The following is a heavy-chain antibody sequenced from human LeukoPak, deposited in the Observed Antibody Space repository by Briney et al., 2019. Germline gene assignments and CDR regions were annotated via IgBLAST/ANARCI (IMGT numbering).Heavy chain of an antibody. Sequence: ASVELSCKASGYTFTSYGISWVRQAPGQGLEGMGWISAYSGDTNDAQKFQGRATMTTETSTSPGYMELRSLSSDDTAVYYCGRGPKAGGPHHDMDVWGRGTRVTVSS. J-gene: IGHJ6*02. D-gene: IGHD2-15*01. CDR3: GRGPKAGGPHHDMDV. CDR2: ISAYSGDT. V-gene: IGHV1-18*01. CDR1: GYTFTSYG.